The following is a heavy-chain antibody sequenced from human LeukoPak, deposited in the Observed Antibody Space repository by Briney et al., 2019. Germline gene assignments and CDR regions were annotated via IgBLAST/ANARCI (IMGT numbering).Heavy chain of an antibody. D-gene: IGHD6-19*01. CDR3: AKDKYSSTLHTFDY. Sequence: GGSLRLSCAASGFTFDDYAMHWVRQAPGKGLEWVSGISWNSGSIGYADSVKGRFTISRDNAKNSLYLQMNSLRAEDTALYYCAKDKYSSTLHTFDYWGQGTLVTVSS. CDR2: ISWNSGSI. V-gene: IGHV3-9*01. J-gene: IGHJ4*02. CDR1: GFTFDDYA.